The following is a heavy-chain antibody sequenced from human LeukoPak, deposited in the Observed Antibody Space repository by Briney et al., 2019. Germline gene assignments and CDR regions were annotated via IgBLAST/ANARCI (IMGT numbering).Heavy chain of an antibody. Sequence: GASLKISCAASGFTFSSYGMHWVRQAPGKGLEWVAFIRYDGSNKYYADSVKGRFTISRDNSKNTLYLQMNSLRAEDTAVYCCAKDPKWVRGVIIRDYYYYMDVWGKGTTVTVSS. J-gene: IGHJ6*03. V-gene: IGHV3-30*02. CDR2: IRYDGSNK. CDR3: AKDPKWVRGVIIRDYYYYMDV. D-gene: IGHD3-10*01. CDR1: GFTFSSYG.